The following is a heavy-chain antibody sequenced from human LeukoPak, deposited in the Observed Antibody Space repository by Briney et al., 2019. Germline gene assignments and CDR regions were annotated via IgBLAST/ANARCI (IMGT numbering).Heavy chain of an antibody. V-gene: IGHV3-30-3*01. CDR2: ISYDGSNE. Sequence: GGSLRLSCAASGFTFSSHWMSWVRQAPGKGLEWVAVISYDGSNEYYADSVKGRFTISRDNSKNTLYLQMNSLRAGDTAVYYCARDRVPTLDAFDIWGQGTMVTVSS. CDR3: ARDRVPTLDAFDI. CDR1: GFTFSSHW. D-gene: IGHD1-1*01. J-gene: IGHJ3*02.